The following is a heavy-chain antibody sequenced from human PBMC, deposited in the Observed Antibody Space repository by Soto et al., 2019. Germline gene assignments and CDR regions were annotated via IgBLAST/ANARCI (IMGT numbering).Heavy chain of an antibody. CDR3: ARDFGDSSGWYKGGYYYYYYGMDV. CDR1: GFTFSSYW. J-gene: IGHJ6*02. D-gene: IGHD6-19*01. CDR2: IKQDGSEK. Sequence: EAQLVESGGGLVQPGGSLRLSCAASGFTFSSYWMSWVRQAPGKGLEWVANIKQDGSEKYYVDSVKGRFTISRDNAKNSLYLQMNSLRAEDTAVYYCARDFGDSSGWYKGGYYYYYYGMDVWGQGTTVTVSS. V-gene: IGHV3-7*05.